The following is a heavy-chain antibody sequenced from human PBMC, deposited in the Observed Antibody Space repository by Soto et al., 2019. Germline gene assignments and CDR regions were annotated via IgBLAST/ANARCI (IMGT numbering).Heavy chain of an antibody. V-gene: IGHV3-7*01. CDR3: ARGTKSNGMATTKYYFDS. D-gene: IGHD5-12*01. J-gene: IGHJ4*02. CDR1: GFTFSSYW. Sequence: GGSLRLSCAASGFTFSSYWMSWVRQAPGKGLEWVANIKQDGSEKYYVDSVKGRFTISRDNAKNSLYLQMNSLRAEDTAVYYCARGTKSNGMATTKYYFDSWDQGTLVTVS. CDR2: IKQDGSEK.